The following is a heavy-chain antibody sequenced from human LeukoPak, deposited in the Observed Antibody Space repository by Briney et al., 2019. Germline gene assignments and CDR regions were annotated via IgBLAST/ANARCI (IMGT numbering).Heavy chain of an antibody. CDR2: ISFSGSTI. CDR1: GFTFSDYY. D-gene: IGHD2-15*01. V-gene: IGHV3-11*01. Sequence: PGGSLRLSCAASGFTFSDYYMSWIRQAPGKGLEWVSYISFSGSTIYYADSVKGRFSISRDSSKNILYLQMNSLRAEDTAVYYCARVLRYCSGGNCYSGGLGYMDVWGKGTTVTISS. CDR3: ARVLRYCSGGNCYSGGLGYMDV. J-gene: IGHJ6*03.